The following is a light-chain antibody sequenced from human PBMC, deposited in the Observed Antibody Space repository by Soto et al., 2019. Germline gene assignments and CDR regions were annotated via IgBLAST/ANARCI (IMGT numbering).Light chain of an antibody. CDR1: QSVRNY. J-gene: IGKJ3*01. Sequence: EVVLTQSPATLSLSPGESATLSCRASQSVRNYLAWYQQKPGQAPRLLIYDASNRADGIPARFTGSGSGTDFTLTISSLEPEDFAGYFCQQRNNWPPDITFGPGTKVDIK. CDR2: DAS. CDR3: QQRNNWPPDIT. V-gene: IGKV3-11*01.